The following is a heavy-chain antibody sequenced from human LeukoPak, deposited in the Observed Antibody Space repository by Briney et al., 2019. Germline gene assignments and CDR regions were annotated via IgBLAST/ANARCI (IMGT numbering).Heavy chain of an antibody. D-gene: IGHD3-10*01. CDR3: ARCSATLWFGELTYSLRRINWFDP. CDR2: IYHSGST. CDR1: GYSISSGYY. V-gene: IGHV4-38-2*02. J-gene: IGHJ5*02. Sequence: PSETLSLTCTVSGYSISSGYYWGWIRQPPEKGLEWIGSIYHSGSTNYNPSLKSRVTISVDTSKNQFSLKLSSVTAADTAVYYCARCSATLWFGELTYSLRRINWFDPWGQGTLVTVSS.